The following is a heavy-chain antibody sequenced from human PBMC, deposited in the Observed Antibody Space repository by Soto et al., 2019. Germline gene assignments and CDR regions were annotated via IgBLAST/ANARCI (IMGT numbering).Heavy chain of an antibody. V-gene: IGHV4-4*02. CDR3: ARHVAGYSSGLDY. CDR2: IYHSGST. CDR1: GDSISRSYW. Sequence: NPSETLSLTCAVSGDSISRSYWWSWVRQFPGKGLEWIGEIYHSGSTIYNPSLQSRVTLSVDKSKNEFSLKMSSVTAADTAVYYCARHVAGYSSGLDYWGQGTLVTVSS. J-gene: IGHJ4*02. D-gene: IGHD6-19*01.